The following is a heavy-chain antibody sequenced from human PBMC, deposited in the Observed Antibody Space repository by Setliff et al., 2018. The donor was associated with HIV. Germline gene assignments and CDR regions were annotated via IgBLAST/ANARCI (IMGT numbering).Heavy chain of an antibody. CDR3: ATDFSISA. J-gene: IGHJ1*01. Sequence: LRLSCAASRFTLKNYWVHWVRQAPGKGLVWVSRITNDGSLASDGTKTGYADSVKGRFTISRDNAKNSLYLQMNSLRAEDTAIYYCATDFSISAWGQGTLVTVSS. D-gene: IGHD2-2*01. V-gene: IGHV3-74*01. CDR2: ITNDGSLASDGTKT. CDR1: RFTLKNYW.